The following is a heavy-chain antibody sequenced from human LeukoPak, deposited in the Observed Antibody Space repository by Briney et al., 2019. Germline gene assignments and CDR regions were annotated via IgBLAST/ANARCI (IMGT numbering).Heavy chain of an antibody. CDR2: ISGSGGST. D-gene: IGHD4-11*01. J-gene: IGHJ6*03. CDR3: AKDLGVTGYYSYYMDV. V-gene: IGHV3-23*01. Sequence: PGGSLRLSCAASGFTFSSYAMSWVRQAPGKGLEWVSAISGSGGSTYYADSVKGRFTISRENSKNTLYLQINSLRAEDTAVYYCAKDLGVTGYYSYYMDVWGKGTTVTVSS. CDR1: GFTFSSYA.